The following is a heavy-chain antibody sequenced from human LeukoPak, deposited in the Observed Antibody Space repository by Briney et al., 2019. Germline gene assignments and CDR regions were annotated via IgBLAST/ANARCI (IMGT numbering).Heavy chain of an antibody. CDR1: GFTFSSYV. CDR2: ISGSGGST. J-gene: IGHJ4*02. Sequence: GGSLRLSCAASGFTFSSYVMSWVREAPGRGLECVSDISGSGGSTYYADSVKGRFTISRDSFKNTLCLQMNSLRAENTAVYYCAKDRSGSYSGFDYWGQGTLVTVSS. V-gene: IGHV3-23*01. CDR3: AKDRSGSYSGFDY. D-gene: IGHD1-26*01.